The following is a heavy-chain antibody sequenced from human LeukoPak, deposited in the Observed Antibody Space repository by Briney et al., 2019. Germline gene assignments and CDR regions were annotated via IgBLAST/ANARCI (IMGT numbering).Heavy chain of an antibody. CDR2: IYWDDDK. J-gene: IGHJ5*02. V-gene: IGHV2-5*02. CDR3: VSLVRAAILFDT. CDR1: GFSLTSGEG. Sequence: SGPTLVKPTQTLTLTCTFSGFSLTSGEGVGWIRQPPGKALEWLTLIYWDDDKRYSPSLQTRLTITKDTSKNQVVLTMTNMDPVDTATYFCVSLVRAAILFDTWGQGILVTVSS. D-gene: IGHD3-16*02.